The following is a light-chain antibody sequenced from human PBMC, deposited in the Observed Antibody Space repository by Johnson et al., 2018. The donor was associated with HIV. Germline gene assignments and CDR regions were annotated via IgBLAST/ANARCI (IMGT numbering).Light chain of an antibody. Sequence: QSVLTQPPSVSAAPGQRVNISCSGHSSNIENYFVSWYQQLPGAAPRLLIYEDYKRPSGIPDLFSGSKSGASATLGITGLQTGDEADYYCGVWDASLSPHYAVGTGTTITVL. CDR3: GVWDASLSPHYA. J-gene: IGLJ1*01. V-gene: IGLV1-51*02. CDR2: EDY. CDR1: SSNIENYF.